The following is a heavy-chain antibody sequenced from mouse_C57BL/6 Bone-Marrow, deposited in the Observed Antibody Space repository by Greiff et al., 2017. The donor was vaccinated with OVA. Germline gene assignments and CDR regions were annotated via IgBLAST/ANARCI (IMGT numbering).Heavy chain of an antibody. CDR2: IFPGSGST. J-gene: IGHJ3*01. CDR3: ARERAYYSNYGFAY. Sequence: PFYPFTSHWMQWVRQRPGQGLEWIGEIFPGSGSTYYNEKFKGKATLTVDTSSSTAYMQLSSLTSEDSAVYFCARERAYYSNYGFAYWGQGTLVTVSA. D-gene: IGHD2-5*01. CDR1: FYPFTSHW. V-gene: IGHV1-56*01.